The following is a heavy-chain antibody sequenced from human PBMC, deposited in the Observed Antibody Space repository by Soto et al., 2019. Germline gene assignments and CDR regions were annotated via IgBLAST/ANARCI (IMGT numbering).Heavy chain of an antibody. CDR2: ISYAGSNK. CDR3: AKNQDDILIGPAGNY. CDR1: GFTFSTFG. V-gene: IGHV3-30*18. Sequence: ESGGGVVQPGRSLRLSCAASGFTFSTFGMHWVRQAPGKGLEWVAVISYAGSNKYYADSVKGRFTISRDNSKNTLYLQMNSLRAEDTAVYYCAKNQDDILIGPAGNYWGQGTLVTVSS. J-gene: IGHJ4*02. D-gene: IGHD3-9*01.